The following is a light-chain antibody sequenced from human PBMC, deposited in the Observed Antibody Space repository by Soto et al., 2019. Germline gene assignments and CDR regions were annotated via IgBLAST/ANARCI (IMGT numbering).Light chain of an antibody. CDR3: QQYNSYSPLT. V-gene: IGKV1-5*01. CDR2: DAF. J-gene: IGKJ4*01. Sequence: DIQMTQSPSSLSASVGDRVTITCRASQSISSWLAWYQQKPGKAPKLLIFDAFSLESGVPSRSSGSRSGTEFTLTISSLQPDDYATYYCQQYNSYSPLTFGGGTKVDIK. CDR1: QSISSW.